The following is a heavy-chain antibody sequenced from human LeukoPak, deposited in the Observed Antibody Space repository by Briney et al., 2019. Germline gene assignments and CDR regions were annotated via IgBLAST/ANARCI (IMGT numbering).Heavy chain of an antibody. CDR3: ARDGQSYYDFWSGYIQIDY. Sequence: PSETLSLTCTVPGGSISSYYWSWIRQPPGKGLEWIGYIYYSGSTNYNPSLKSRVTISVDTSKNQFSLKLSSVTAADTAVYYCARDGQSYYDFWSGYIQIDYWGQGTLVTVSS. J-gene: IGHJ4*02. V-gene: IGHV4-59*12. CDR2: IYYSGST. D-gene: IGHD3-3*01. CDR1: GGSISSYY.